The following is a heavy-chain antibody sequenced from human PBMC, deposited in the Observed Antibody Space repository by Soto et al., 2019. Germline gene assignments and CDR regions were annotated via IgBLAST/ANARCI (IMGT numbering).Heavy chain of an antibody. J-gene: IGHJ5*02. V-gene: IGHV3-74*03. CDR1: GLTFRSYW. Sequence: EVQLVESGGGLVQPGESLRLSCAASGLTFRSYWMHWVRQALGKGLVWVSRINTDGSVAMYVDSVKGRFTISRDNAKNPLYLHVNSLGAEDTAVYYCVRDMQLRRLDPWGQGTLVTVSS. D-gene: IGHD2-2*01. CDR2: INTDGSVA. CDR3: VRDMQLRRLDP.